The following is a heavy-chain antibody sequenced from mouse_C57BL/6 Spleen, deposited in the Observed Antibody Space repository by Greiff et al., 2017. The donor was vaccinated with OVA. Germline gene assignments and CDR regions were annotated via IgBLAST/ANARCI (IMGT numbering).Heavy chain of an antibody. CDR3: ARPLYVSYNGGFAV. CDR1: GFTFSDYG. CDR2: ISNLAYSI. J-gene: IGHJ3*01. Sequence: EVQRVESGGGLVQPGGSLKLSCAASGFTFSDYGMAWVRQAPRKGPEWVAFISNLAYSIYYADTVTGRFTISRENAKNTLYLEMSSLGSEDTAMYYCARPLYVSYNGGFAVWGQGALVTVSA. D-gene: IGHD2-12*01. V-gene: IGHV5-15*01.